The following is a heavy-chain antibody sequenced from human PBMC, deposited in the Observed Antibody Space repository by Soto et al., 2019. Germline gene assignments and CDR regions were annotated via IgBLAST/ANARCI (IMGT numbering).Heavy chain of an antibody. CDR3: ARGPTDFYDNSANYFLDY. CDR2: ISTYNGNT. J-gene: IGHJ4*02. Sequence: QVQLVQSGAEVKKPGASVKVSCRASGYTFITYGVSWVRQAPGQGLDWLGWISTYNGNTRYAERLQGRVTMTTDTTTNTGYVALRNLRSDDTAVYYCARGPTDFYDNSANYFLDYWGQGTLVTVSS. D-gene: IGHD3-22*01. V-gene: IGHV1-18*01. CDR1: GYTFITYG.